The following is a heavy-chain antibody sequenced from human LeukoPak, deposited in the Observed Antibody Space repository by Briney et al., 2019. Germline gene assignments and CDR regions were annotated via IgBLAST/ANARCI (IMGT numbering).Heavy chain of an antibody. CDR3: ARGRYLTTSGGAAAGFLDY. Sequence: SETLSLTCAVYGGSFSGYYWSWIRQPPGKGLEWIGEINHSGSTNYNPSLKSRVTISVDTSKNQFSLKLSSVTAADTAVYYCARGRYLTTSGGAAAGFLDYWGQGSLVTVST. CDR2: INHSGST. J-gene: IGHJ4*02. V-gene: IGHV4-34*01. D-gene: IGHD6-13*01. CDR1: GGSFSGYY.